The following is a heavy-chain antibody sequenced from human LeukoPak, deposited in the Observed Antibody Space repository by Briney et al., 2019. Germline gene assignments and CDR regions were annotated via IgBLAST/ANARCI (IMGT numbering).Heavy chain of an antibody. CDR1: GFTFSNNW. Sequence: GGSLRLSCAASGFTFSNNWMTWVRQAPGKGLEWVANIKEDGSEKNYVDSVKGRFTISRDNAKNSLYLQMNSLRAEDTAVYYCARDSGWYPVDYWGQGTLVTVSS. V-gene: IGHV3-7*01. CDR3: ARDSGWYPVDY. J-gene: IGHJ4*02. D-gene: IGHD6-19*01. CDR2: IKEDGSEK.